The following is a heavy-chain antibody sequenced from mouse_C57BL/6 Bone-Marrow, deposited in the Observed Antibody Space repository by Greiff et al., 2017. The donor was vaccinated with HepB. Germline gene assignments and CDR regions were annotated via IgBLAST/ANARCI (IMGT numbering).Heavy chain of an antibody. CDR2: IHPNSGST. V-gene: IGHV1-64*01. Sequence: QVQLQQPGAELVKPGASVKLSCKASGYTFTSYWMHWVKQRPGQGLEWIGMIHPNSGSTNYNEKFKSKATLTVDKSSSTAYMQLSSLTSEDSAVYDCARGYYGSSYYWYFDVWGTGTTVTVSS. CDR3: ARGYYGSSYYWYFDV. D-gene: IGHD1-1*01. CDR1: GYTFTSYW. J-gene: IGHJ1*03.